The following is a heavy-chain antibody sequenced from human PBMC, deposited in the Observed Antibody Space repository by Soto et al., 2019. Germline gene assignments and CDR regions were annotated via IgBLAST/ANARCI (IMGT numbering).Heavy chain of an antibody. D-gene: IGHD3-22*01. J-gene: IGHJ4*01. CDR3: ARTDSVGYYPYF. V-gene: IGHV4-38-2*01. CDR2: IYHSGTT. Sequence: SETLSLTCAVSGDSISSIYYWAWIRQPPGKGLEWIGSIYHSGTTYYNPSLQSRVTISVDTSMNQFYLKLSYVTAADSALYYCARTDSVGYYPYF. CDR1: GDSISSIYY.